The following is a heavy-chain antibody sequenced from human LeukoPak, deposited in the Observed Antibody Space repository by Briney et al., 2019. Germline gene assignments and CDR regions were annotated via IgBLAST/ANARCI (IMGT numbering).Heavy chain of an antibody. J-gene: IGHJ4*02. Sequence: AGRALILSCAASGFILSTHGMRWVRQGPGKGLGGGAGVWYDGSREDYAASVKGRFTISRDMYKNTLNLQMNSLRVEDTAMFYCATDLSFGSIDFRGQGTLVTVSS. V-gene: IGHV3-33*01. CDR1: GFILSTHG. CDR2: VWYDGSRE. D-gene: IGHD1-26*01. CDR3: ATDLSFGSIDF.